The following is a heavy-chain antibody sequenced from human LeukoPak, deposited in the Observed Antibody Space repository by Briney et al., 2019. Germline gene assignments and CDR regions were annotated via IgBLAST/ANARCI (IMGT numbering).Heavy chain of an antibody. CDR3: ARGFGVVTQGNWFDP. V-gene: IGHV4-61*02. Sequence: SETLSLTCTVSGGSISSGGYYWSWIRQPPGKGLEWIGRIYTSGSTNYNPSLKSRVTISVDTSKNQFSLKLSSVTAADTAVYYCARGFGVVTQGNWFDPWGQGTLVTVSS. CDR2: IYTSGST. CDR1: GGSISSGGYY. D-gene: IGHD3-3*01. J-gene: IGHJ5*02.